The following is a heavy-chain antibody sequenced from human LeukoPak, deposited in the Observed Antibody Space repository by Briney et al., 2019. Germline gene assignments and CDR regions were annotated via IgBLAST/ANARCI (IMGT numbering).Heavy chain of an antibody. CDR1: GYTFTNYY. D-gene: IGHD6-19*01. Sequence: EASVKVSCKASGYTFTNYYIHWVRQAPGQGLAWMGIINPSGDSTSYAQNFQGRVTMTTDMSTSTVYMELSSLTSDDTAMYYCARLARYSSSPISPLYYHYYMDVWGKGTTVTVSS. J-gene: IGHJ6*03. CDR3: ARLARYSSSPISPLYYHYYMDV. CDR2: INPSGDST. V-gene: IGHV1-46*01.